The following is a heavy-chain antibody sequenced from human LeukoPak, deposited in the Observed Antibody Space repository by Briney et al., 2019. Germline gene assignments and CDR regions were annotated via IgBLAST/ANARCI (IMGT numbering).Heavy chain of an antibody. CDR1: GGTFSSYA. D-gene: IGHD2-2*01. Sequence: SVKVSCKASGGTFSSYAISWVRQAPGQGLEWMGGIIPIFGTANYAQKFQGRVTITADESTSTAYMELSSLRSEDTAVYYCARSVLQPGYYSYMDVWGKGTTVTVSS. J-gene: IGHJ6*03. CDR2: IIPIFGTA. CDR3: ARSVLQPGYYSYMDV. V-gene: IGHV1-69*13.